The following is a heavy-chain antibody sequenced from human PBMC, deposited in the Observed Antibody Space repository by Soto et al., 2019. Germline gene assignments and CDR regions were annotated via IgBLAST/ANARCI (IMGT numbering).Heavy chain of an antibody. D-gene: IGHD3-22*01. CDR1: GYTFISYG. J-gene: IGHJ4*02. V-gene: IGHV1-18*01. CDR3: ARDRVPKSSGYFPFDY. CDR2: ISTFNGKT. Sequence: QVQLVQSGAEVKKPGASVKVSCKASGYTFISYGISWVRQAPGQGLEWMGSISTFNGKTNYAQNVQGRVTMTTDTSTTTAYMELRSLKSDDTAVYYCARDRVPKSSGYFPFDYWGQGTLVTVSS.